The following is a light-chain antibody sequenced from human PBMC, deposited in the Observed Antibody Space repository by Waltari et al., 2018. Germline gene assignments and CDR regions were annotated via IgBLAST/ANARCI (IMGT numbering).Light chain of an antibody. CDR2: GAS. J-gene: IGKJ1*01. CDR1: QSVSSN. Sequence: EIVMTQSPATLSVSPGERATLSCRASQSVSSNLAWYQQKPGQAPRLLIYGASTRAPGFPASVRGSGSGTEFTLTISSLQSEDFAVYYCQQYHNWWTFGQGTKVEIK. CDR3: QQYHNWWT. V-gene: IGKV3-15*01.